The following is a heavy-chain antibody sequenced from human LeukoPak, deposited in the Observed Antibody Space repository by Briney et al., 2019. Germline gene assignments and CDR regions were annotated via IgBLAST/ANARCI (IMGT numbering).Heavy chain of an antibody. J-gene: IGHJ6*02. D-gene: IGHD6-6*01. CDR3: ARSFPARRYYYYGMDV. V-gene: IGHV1-2*02. CDR2: INPNSGGT. CDR1: GGTFSSYA. Sequence: GSSVKVSCKASGGTFSSYAISWVRQAPGQGLEWMGWINPNSGGTNYAQKFQGRVTMTRDTSISTAYMELSRLRSDDTAVYYCARSFPARRYYYYGMDVWGQGTTVTVSS.